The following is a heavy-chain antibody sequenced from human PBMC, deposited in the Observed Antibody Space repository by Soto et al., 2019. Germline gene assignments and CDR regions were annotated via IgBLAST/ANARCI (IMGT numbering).Heavy chain of an antibody. Sequence: GGSLRLSCAASGFTFSDYAMHWVRQAPGKGLEWVSAISGSGGSTHYADSVKGRFTISRDNAKNSLYLQMNSLRAEDTAVYYCARDRRDGYNFDYWGQGTLVTVSS. V-gene: IGHV3-23*01. CDR1: GFTFSDYA. D-gene: IGHD5-12*01. J-gene: IGHJ4*02. CDR3: ARDRRDGYNFDY. CDR2: ISGSGGST.